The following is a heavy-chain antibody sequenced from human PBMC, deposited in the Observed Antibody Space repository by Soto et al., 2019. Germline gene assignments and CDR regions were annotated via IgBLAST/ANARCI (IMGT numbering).Heavy chain of an antibody. Sequence: EVQLVESGGGLVQPGGSLRLSCAASGFAVSTNYMNWVRQAPGKGLEWVSVIYSGTNTHYADSVKGRFTISRDSSKTTLYLQMNSLRAKNTAVYYCASHNHYKDVWGKGTTVTVSS. V-gene: IGHV3-66*04. CDR1: GFAVSTNY. CDR2: IYSGTNT. J-gene: IGHJ6*03. CDR3: ASHNHYKDV.